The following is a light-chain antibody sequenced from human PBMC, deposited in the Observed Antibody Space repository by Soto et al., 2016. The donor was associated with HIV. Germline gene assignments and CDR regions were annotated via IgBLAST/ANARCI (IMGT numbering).Light chain of an antibody. CDR3: QQYDDYPYT. Sequence: DIQMTQSPSTLSASIGDRVTITCRASQNINNWLAWYQQKPGKAPKFLIYKASNLENGVPSRFSGSGSGTEFTLTISSLQPDDFATYYCQQYDDYPYTFGQGTKLEIK. V-gene: IGKV1-5*03. CDR1: QNINNW. CDR2: KAS. J-gene: IGKJ2*01.